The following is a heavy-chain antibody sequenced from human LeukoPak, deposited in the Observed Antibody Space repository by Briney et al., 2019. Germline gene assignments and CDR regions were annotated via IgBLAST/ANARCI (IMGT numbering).Heavy chain of an antibody. Sequence: SETLSLTCTVSGYSISSGYYWSWFRQPPGKGLEWIGEINHSGSTNYNPSLKSRVTISVDTSKNQFSLKLSSVTAADTAVYYCARLSSGSGSYYNYYYYYMDVWGKGTTVTISS. CDR3: ARLSSGSGSYYNYYYYYMDV. CDR2: INHSGST. V-gene: IGHV4-38-2*02. D-gene: IGHD3-10*01. CDR1: GYSISSGYY. J-gene: IGHJ6*03.